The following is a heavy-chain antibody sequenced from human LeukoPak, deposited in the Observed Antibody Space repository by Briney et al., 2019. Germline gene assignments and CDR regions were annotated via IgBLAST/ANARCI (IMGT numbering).Heavy chain of an antibody. D-gene: IGHD3-22*01. CDR3: AREDSSGYYPSYYFDY. CDR2: IKQDGSEK. J-gene: IGHJ4*02. V-gene: IGHV3-7*01. Sequence: GGSLRLSCAASGFTFSSYWMSWVRQAPGKGLEWVASIKQDGSEKYYVDSVKGRFTISRDNAKNSLYLQMNSLRAEDTAVYYCAREDSSGYYPSYYFDYWGQGTLVTVSS. CDR1: GFTFSSYW.